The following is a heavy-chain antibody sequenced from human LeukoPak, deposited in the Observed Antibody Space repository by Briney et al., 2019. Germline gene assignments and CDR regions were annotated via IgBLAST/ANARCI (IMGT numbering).Heavy chain of an antibody. CDR3: AIKRIRGNPFDY. V-gene: IGHV1-2*02. D-gene: IGHD2/OR15-2a*01. Sequence: ASVEVSCKASAYTFTDHYVHWVRQAPGQGLEWMGWFHPSSGGAGYAPRFQGRVIMTSDTSISTAYTHLTRLRSDDTALYYCAIKRIRGNPFDYWGQGTLVTVSS. CDR1: AYTFTDHY. CDR2: FHPSSGGA. J-gene: IGHJ4*02.